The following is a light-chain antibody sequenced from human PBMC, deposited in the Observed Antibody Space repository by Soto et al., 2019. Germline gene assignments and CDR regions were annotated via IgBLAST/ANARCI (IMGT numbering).Light chain of an antibody. Sequence: QSVLTQPASVSGSPGQSITISCTGTSSDVGGYNYVSWYQQHPGKAPKLMIYEVSNRPSGVSNRFSGSKSGNTASLTISGLQAEDEADYYCSSYTSSSKEGVFGTGTKVTVL. J-gene: IGLJ1*01. CDR1: SSDVGGYNY. CDR3: SSYTSSSKEGV. V-gene: IGLV2-14*01. CDR2: EVS.